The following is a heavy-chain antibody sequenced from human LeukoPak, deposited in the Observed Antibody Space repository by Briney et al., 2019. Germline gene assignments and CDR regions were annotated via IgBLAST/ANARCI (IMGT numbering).Heavy chain of an antibody. CDR3: VRQGGSYWSHFDY. CDR1: GYSFTTYW. Sequence: GESLKISCKASGYSFTTYWIGWVRQMPGKGLEWMGIIFPGDSDTRYSPSFRGQVTISADNSISTAYLQWSSLKASDTAIYYCVRQGGSYWSHFDYWGQGTLVTVSS. V-gene: IGHV5-51*01. J-gene: IGHJ4*02. D-gene: IGHD1-26*01. CDR2: IFPGDSDT.